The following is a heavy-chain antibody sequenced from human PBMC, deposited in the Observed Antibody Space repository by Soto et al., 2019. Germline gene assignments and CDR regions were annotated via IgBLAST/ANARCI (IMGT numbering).Heavy chain of an antibody. Sequence: ARGSLRLSCAASGFTFSNHAMHWVRQAPGKGLEWVALISYDGSSQYYADSVKGRFTLSRDNSNNILYLRMDSLRAEDTAVYYCARASGESYPGSRVFDSWGQGTRVIVSA. J-gene: IGHJ4*02. CDR3: ARASGESYPGSRVFDS. CDR2: ISYDGSSQ. V-gene: IGHV3-30-3*01. D-gene: IGHD3-10*01. CDR1: GFTFSNHA.